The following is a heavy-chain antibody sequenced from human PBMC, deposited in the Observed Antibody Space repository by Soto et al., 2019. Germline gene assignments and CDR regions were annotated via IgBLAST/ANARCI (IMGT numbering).Heavy chain of an antibody. D-gene: IGHD6-19*01. V-gene: IGHV4-39*01. CDR2: IYYSGST. Sequence: SETLSLTCTLSDASVTSASYFWDWIRQPPGKGLEWIGSIYYSGSTYNNPSLKSRVTMSVDTFKNQFSLKLRSVTAADTAVYYCARQVIAVAGTGDFDFWGQGTLVTFSS. J-gene: IGHJ4*02. CDR1: DASVTSASYF. CDR3: ARQVIAVAGTGDFDF.